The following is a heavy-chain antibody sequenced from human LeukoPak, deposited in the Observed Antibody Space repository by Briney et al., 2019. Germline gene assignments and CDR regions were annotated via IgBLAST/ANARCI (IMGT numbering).Heavy chain of an antibody. CDR1: GGSFSGYY. J-gene: IGHJ4*02. CDR2: INHSGST. Sequence: SETLSLTCAVYGGSFSGYYWSWIRQPPGKGLEWTGEINHSGSTNYNPSPKSRVTISVDTSKNQFSLKLSSVTAADTAVYYCARDGLLWFGELFRALDYWGQGTLVTVSS. V-gene: IGHV4-34*01. D-gene: IGHD3-10*01. CDR3: ARDGLLWFGELFRALDY.